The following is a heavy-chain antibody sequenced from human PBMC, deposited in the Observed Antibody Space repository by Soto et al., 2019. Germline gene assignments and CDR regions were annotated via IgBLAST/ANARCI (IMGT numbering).Heavy chain of an antibody. CDR3: AKEDDAWTNGHFNV. J-gene: IGHJ3*01. Sequence: EEPLLESGGGLIQPGGSLRLSCAASGFTFSSYDMSWVRQAPGKGLEWVSGIDVGGGSAYYADSVKGRFTIYRDNSKNTLHLQLNSLRSEDTAIYYCAKEDDAWTNGHFNVWGQGTVVTVSS. CDR2: IDVGGGSA. D-gene: IGHD3-3*01. V-gene: IGHV3-23*01. CDR1: GFTFSSYD.